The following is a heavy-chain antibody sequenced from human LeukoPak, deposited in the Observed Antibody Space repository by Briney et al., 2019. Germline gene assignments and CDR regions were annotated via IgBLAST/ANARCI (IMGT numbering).Heavy chain of an antibody. D-gene: IGHD1-14*01. J-gene: IGHJ6*02. CDR2: IYSGGST. CDR1: GFTVSSNY. Sequence: PGGSLRLSCAASGFTVSSNYMSWVRQAPGKGLEWVSVIYSGGSTYYADSVKGRFTISRDNSKNTLCLQMNSLRAEDTAVYYCARHGIAYGMDVWGQGTRVTVSS. CDR3: ARHGIAYGMDV. V-gene: IGHV3-53*01.